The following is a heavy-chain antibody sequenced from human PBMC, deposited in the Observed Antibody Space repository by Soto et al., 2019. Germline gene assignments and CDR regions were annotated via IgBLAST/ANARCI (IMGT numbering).Heavy chain of an antibody. CDR2: IYSGGST. Sequence: PGGSLRLSCAASGFTVSSNYMSWFRQAPGKGLEWVSVIYSGGSTYYADSVKGRFTISRDNSKNTLYLQMNSLRAEDTAVYYCARDVYTMVRGVIYYYYGMDVWGQGTTVTVSS. CDR3: ARDVYTMVRGVIYYYYGMDV. CDR1: GFTVSSNY. J-gene: IGHJ6*02. V-gene: IGHV3-53*01. D-gene: IGHD3-10*01.